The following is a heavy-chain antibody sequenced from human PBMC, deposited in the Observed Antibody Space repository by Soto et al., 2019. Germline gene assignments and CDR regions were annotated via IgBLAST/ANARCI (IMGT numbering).Heavy chain of an antibody. CDR1: GFSFNNYW. V-gene: IGHV3-7*03. Sequence: PGGSLSLACVGSGFSFNNYWMRWVRQAPGQGLEWLTHAHPDGNQIFYVDSIKDLCTVSRDNAKNAVYLQMKSLRGEDTAVYCCARAVVFVSDYWGHGTLVTVSS. D-gene: IGHD2-15*01. CDR3: ARAVVFVSDY. J-gene: IGHJ4*01. CDR2: AHPDGNQI.